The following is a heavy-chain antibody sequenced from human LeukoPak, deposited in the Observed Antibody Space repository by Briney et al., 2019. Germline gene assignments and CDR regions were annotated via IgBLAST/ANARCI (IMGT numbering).Heavy chain of an antibody. V-gene: IGHV5-51*01. D-gene: IGHD3-22*01. CDR3: ARPAYYYDSSGWGVDP. CDR1: GYSFTSYW. J-gene: IGHJ5*02. CDR2: IYPGDSDT. Sequence: GESLKISCKGSGYSFTSYWIGWVRQMPGKGLEWMGIIYPGDSDTRYSPSFQCQVTISADKSISTAYLQWSSLKASDTAMYYCARPAYYYDSSGWGVDPWGQGTLVTVSS.